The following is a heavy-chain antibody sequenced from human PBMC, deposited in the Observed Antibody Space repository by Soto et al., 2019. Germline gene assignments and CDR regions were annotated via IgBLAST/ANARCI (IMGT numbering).Heavy chain of an antibody. J-gene: IGHJ4*02. CDR2: IYYSGST. Sequence: QLQLQESGPGLVKPSETLSLTCTVSGGSISSSSYYWGWIRQPPGKGLEWIGSIYYSGSTYYNPSLKSRVTISVDTSKNQFSVKLSSVTAADTAVYYCARMSQRVVVAASFDYWGQGTLVTVSS. V-gene: IGHV4-39*01. CDR1: GGSISSSSYY. CDR3: ARMSQRVVVAASFDY. D-gene: IGHD2-15*01.